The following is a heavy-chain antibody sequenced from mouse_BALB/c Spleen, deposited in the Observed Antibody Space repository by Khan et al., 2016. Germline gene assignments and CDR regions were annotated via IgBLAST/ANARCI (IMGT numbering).Heavy chain of an antibody. CDR2: ISYSGST. D-gene: IGHD1-2*01. V-gene: IGHV3-2*02. Sequence: EVQLQESGPGLVKPSQSLSLTCTVTGYSITSDYVWNWIRQFPGDNLEWLGFISYSGSTIYNPSLKSRISITRDTSKNQFFLQLNSVTTDDTATYYCAVIHYYGYLDYWGQGTTLTVSS. CDR3: AVIHYYGYLDY. CDR1: GYSITSDYV. J-gene: IGHJ2*01.